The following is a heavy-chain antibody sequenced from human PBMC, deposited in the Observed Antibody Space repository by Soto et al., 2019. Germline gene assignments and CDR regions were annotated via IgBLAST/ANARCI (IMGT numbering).Heavy chain of an antibody. CDR2: IYKSATT. J-gene: IGHJ5*01. V-gene: IGHV4-30-4*01. CDR1: GDSISNLDYF. CDR3: ARGRYCLTGRCFPNWFDS. D-gene: IGHD7-27*01. Sequence: SETLSLTCSVSGDSISNLDYFWAWIRQPPGQALEYIGYIYKSATTYYNPSFESRVAISVDTSKSQFSINVTSVTAADTAVYFCARGRYCLTGRCFPNWFDSWGQGALVSVSP.